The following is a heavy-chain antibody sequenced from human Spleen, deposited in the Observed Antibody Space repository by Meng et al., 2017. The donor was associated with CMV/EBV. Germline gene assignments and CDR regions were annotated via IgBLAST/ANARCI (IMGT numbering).Heavy chain of an antibody. CDR2: ISDSADVM. J-gene: IGHJ6*02. CDR3: ARSYRTIGRRLVGMDV. CDR1: GFTFGDYY. V-gene: IGHV3-11*04. D-gene: IGHD6-19*01. Sequence: GESLKISCAASGFTFGDYYMTWIRQAPGKGLEWVSYISDSADVMIYADSVKGRFTISRDNSKNTLYLQMNRLRPEDTAVYYCARSYRTIGRRLVGMDVWGQGTTVTVSS.